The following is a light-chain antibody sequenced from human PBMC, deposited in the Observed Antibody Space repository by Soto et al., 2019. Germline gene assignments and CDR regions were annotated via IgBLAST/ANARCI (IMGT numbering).Light chain of an antibody. CDR3: SSFTGSITYV. CDR1: ISDVGGYNS. J-gene: IGLJ1*01. CDR2: DVT. V-gene: IGLV2-14*01. Sequence: QTVLTHPSPLSGSPGQSMTLSCTGTISDVGGYNSVSWYRQDPGKAPKLMIYDVTNRHSGVSNRFSGSKSGNTDSLTISGLQAEDEADYYCSSFTGSITYVFGTGTKVTVL.